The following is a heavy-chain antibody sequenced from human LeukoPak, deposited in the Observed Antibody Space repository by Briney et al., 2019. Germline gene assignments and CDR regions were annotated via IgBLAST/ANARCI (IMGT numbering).Heavy chain of an antibody. D-gene: IGHD4-17*01. V-gene: IGHV4-4*07. CDR3: ARTYGDSMDLDY. CDR1: GGSFSNYY. CDR2: IHTSGTT. J-gene: IGHJ4*02. Sequence: SETLSLTCTVSGGSFSNYYCNWIRQPAGKGLEWIEHIHTSGTTNYNPSLRSRVTMSVDTSNNQFSLRLRSVTAADTAVYYCARTYGDSMDLDYWGQGTLVTVSS.